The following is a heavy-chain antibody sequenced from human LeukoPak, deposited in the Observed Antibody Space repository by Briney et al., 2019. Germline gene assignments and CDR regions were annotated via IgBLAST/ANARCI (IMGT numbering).Heavy chain of an antibody. CDR1: GFTFSSYS. J-gene: IGHJ6*03. Sequence: GGSLRLSCAASGFTFSSYSMNWVRQAPGKGLEWVSYISTSSSTMYYADSVKGRFTISRDNARNSLYLQMNSLRAEDTAVYYCARDREKQQLPQFFYYYYMDVWGKGTTVTVSS. CDR2: ISTSSSTM. CDR3: ARDREKQQLPQFFYYYYMDV. V-gene: IGHV3-48*01. D-gene: IGHD6-13*01.